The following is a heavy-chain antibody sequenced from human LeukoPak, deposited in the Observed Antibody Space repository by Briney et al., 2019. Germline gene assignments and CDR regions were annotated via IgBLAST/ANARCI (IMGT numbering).Heavy chain of an antibody. D-gene: IGHD6-6*01. J-gene: IGHJ6*03. CDR1: GFTFSSYG. V-gene: IGHV3-23*01. CDR3: ARGSSSSSLVPYYMDV. CDR2: ISGSGGST. Sequence: GGTLRLSCAASGFTFSSYGMSWVRQAPGKGLEWVSAISGSGGSTYYADSVKGRFTISRDNSKNTLYLQMNSLRAEDTAVYYCARGSSSSSLVPYYMDVWGKGTTVTVSS.